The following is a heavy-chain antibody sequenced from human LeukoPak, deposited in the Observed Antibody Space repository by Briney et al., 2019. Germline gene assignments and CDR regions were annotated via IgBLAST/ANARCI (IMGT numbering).Heavy chain of an antibody. Sequence: EASVKVSCKASGYTFTSYYMHWVRQAPGQGLEWMGIINPSGGSTSYAQKFQGRVTMTRDTSISTAYMELSRLRSDDTAVYYCARDWEWELLGGFDPWGQGTLVTVSS. V-gene: IGHV1-46*01. J-gene: IGHJ5*02. CDR1: GYTFTSYY. CDR2: INPSGGST. D-gene: IGHD1-26*01. CDR3: ARDWEWELLGGFDP.